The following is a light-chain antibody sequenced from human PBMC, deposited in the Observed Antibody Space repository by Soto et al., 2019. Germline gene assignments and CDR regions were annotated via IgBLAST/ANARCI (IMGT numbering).Light chain of an antibody. CDR1: YSNIGTNY. Sequence: QSVLTQPPSASGTPGQRVTISCSGSYSNIGTNYVYWYQQLPGTAPKLLMYRNNQRPSGVPDRFSGSKSGTSASLAISGLRSEDEAHYYCAAWDDSLSVVFGGGTQLTVL. V-gene: IGLV1-47*01. CDR3: AAWDDSLSVV. CDR2: RNN. J-gene: IGLJ2*01.